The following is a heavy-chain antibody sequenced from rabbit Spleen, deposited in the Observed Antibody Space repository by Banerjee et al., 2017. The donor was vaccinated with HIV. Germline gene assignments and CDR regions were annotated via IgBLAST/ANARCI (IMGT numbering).Heavy chain of an antibody. CDR2: IVPIFGVT. V-gene: IGHV1S7*01. D-gene: IGHD6-1*01. Sequence: QLVESRGGLVQPGGSLKLSCKASGFDFSTYSMSWVHQAPGKGLEWIGYIVPIFGVTYYANWVNGRFTISSHDAQNTLYLQLNSLTAADTATYFCVREAGYGGYGDANLWGPGTLVTVS. J-gene: IGHJ4*01. CDR3: VREAGYGGYGDANL. CDR1: GFDFSTYS.